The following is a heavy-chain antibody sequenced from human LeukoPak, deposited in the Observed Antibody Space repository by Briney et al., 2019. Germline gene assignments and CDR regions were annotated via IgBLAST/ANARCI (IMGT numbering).Heavy chain of an antibody. Sequence: GGSLRLSCAASGFTFSSYSMNWVRQAPGKGLEWVSSISSSSSYIYYADSVKGRFTISRDNAKTSLYLQMNSLRAEDTAVYYCARDSGGGSCYGYWGQGTLVTVSS. J-gene: IGHJ4*02. CDR2: ISSSSSYI. D-gene: IGHD2-15*01. CDR3: ARDSGGGSCYGY. CDR1: GFTFSSYS. V-gene: IGHV3-21*01.